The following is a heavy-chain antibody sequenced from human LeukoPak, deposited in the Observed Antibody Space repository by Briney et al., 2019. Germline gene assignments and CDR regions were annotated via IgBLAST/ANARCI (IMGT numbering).Heavy chain of an antibody. D-gene: IGHD5-18*01. J-gene: IGHJ4*02. Sequence: SETLSLTCAVYGGSFSGYYWSWIRQPPGKGLEWIGEINHSGSTNYNPPLKSRVTISVDTSKNQFSLKLSPVTAADTAVYYCARGYSYGQRFDYWGQGTLVTVSS. CDR3: ARGYSYGQRFDY. CDR1: GGSFSGYY. CDR2: INHSGST. V-gene: IGHV4-34*01.